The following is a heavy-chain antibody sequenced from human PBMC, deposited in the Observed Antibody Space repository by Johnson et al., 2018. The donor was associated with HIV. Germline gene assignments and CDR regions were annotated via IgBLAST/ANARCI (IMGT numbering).Heavy chain of an antibody. D-gene: IGHD5-18*01. Sequence: EVQLVESGGGLVKPGGSLRLSCAASGFTFTNAWMSWVRQAPGKGLEWVGRIKSKADGGTTDYAAPVKGRFTISRDDSKNTQYLQMNSLRAEDTAVYYCAKERAYIRTFDIWGQGTMVTVSS. CDR3: AKERAYIRTFDI. CDR1: GFTFTNAW. CDR2: IKSKADGGTT. J-gene: IGHJ3*02. V-gene: IGHV3-15*01.